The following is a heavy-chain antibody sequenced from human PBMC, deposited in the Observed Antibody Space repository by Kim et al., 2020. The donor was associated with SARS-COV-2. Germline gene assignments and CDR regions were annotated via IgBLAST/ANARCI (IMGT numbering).Heavy chain of an antibody. V-gene: IGHV3-23*01. CDR1: GFTFRDYA. CDR2: ISGSGNTK. D-gene: IGHD2-2*01. J-gene: IGHJ1*01. Sequence: GGSLRLSCAASGFTFRDYAMNWVRQAPGKGLEWVSSISGSGNTKHSADAVKGRFTISRDNSKNTLYLQMNNLRAEDTAVYYCVKDRGCSTTSCFRPCYFASWGQGTQVTVSS. CDR3: VKDRGCSTTSCFRPCYFAS.